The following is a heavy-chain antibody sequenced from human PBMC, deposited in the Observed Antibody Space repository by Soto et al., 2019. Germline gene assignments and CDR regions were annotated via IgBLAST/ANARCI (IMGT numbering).Heavy chain of an antibody. Sequence: QERLVQSGAEVRKPGSSVNVSCKVTGGTSTRYAINWVRQAPGQGLEWMGGSVPMFGTSKYAQKFQGRVTITADTSTNIAYMELRSLRSEDTAVYYCNRGSEYDFWSGYLWGQGTLVSVSS. D-gene: IGHD3-3*01. CDR1: GGTSTRYA. CDR3: NRGSEYDFWSGYL. CDR2: SVPMFGTS. V-gene: IGHV1-69*06. J-gene: IGHJ4*02.